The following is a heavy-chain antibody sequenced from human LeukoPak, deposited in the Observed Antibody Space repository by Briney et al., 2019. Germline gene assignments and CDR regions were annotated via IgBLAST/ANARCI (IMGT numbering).Heavy chain of an antibody. D-gene: IGHD5-12*01. V-gene: IGHV3-21*04. CDR3: AKDSGYDFFVDYFDY. J-gene: IGHJ4*02. Sequence: GGSLRLSCAASGFTFSSYSMSWVRQAPGKGLEWVSSISSSSSYIYYADSVKGRFTISRDNAKNTLYLQMNSLRVEDTAVYYCAKDSGYDFFVDYFDYWGQGTLVTVSS. CDR1: GFTFSSYS. CDR2: ISSSSSYI.